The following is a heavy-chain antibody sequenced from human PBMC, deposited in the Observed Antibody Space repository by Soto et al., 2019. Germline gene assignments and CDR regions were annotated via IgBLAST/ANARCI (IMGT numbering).Heavy chain of an antibody. CDR3: ARTLGHYGRDV. V-gene: IGHV3-33*01. CDR1: GFTFSSYG. J-gene: IGHJ6*02. D-gene: IGHD1-26*01. Sequence: QVQLVESGGGVVQPGRSLRLSCAASGFTFSSYGLHWVRQAPGQGLEWVAVIWYDGSNKYYADSVKGRFTISRDNSKNTLSLPMNSVRAEDTAVYYCARTLGHYGRDVWGQGTKVTVSS. CDR2: IWYDGSNK.